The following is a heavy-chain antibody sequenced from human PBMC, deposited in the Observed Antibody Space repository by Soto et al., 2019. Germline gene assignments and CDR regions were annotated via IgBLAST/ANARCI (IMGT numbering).Heavy chain of an antibody. D-gene: IGHD3-22*01. CDR2: FYDTGSI. Sequence: QVQLQKSGPGLVKPSETLSLTCTVSGGSVSSGNYYWSWIRQPPGKGLEWIGYFYDTGSINYNPSLKSRVTIVIDASKNQFSLTLYSVTAADPAVYYCARSMFYSDGTISPFEYWGQGTLVTSSS. CDR1: GGSVSSGNYY. J-gene: IGHJ4*02. CDR3: ARSMFYSDGTISPFEY. V-gene: IGHV4-61*01.